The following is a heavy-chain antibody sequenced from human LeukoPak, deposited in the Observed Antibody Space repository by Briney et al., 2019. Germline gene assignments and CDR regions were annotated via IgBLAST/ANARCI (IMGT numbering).Heavy chain of an antibody. Sequence: SETLSLTCTVSGGSVSTTHYYWGWIRQPPGKGLEWIGSIYLTGGTYSNPSLQGRLTMSIDTSANQFSLSLHSVTAADTAVYYCSAERAGTIVDFWGQGTLVTVSS. CDR1: GGSVSTTHYY. J-gene: IGHJ4*02. V-gene: IGHV4-39*01. CDR3: SAERAGTIVDF. D-gene: IGHD1-7*01. CDR2: IYLTGGT.